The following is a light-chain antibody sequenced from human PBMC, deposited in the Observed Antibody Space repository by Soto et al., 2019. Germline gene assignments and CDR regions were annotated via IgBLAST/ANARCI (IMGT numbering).Light chain of an antibody. Sequence: QLVLTQSPSASASLGASVKLTCTLSSGHSTYAIAWHQQQPEKGPRYLMKLNSDGSHSKGDGIPDRFSGSTSGAERYLTXXXXXXXXXXXXYCXTWGTGIVVFGGGTKLTVL. J-gene: IGLJ2*01. V-gene: IGLV4-69*02. CDR1: SGHSTYA. CDR2: LNSDGSH. CDR3: XTWGTGIVV.